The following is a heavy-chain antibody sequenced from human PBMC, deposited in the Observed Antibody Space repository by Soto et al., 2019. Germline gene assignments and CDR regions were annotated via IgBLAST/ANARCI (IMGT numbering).Heavy chain of an antibody. CDR1: GGSFSGYY. V-gene: IGHV4-34*01. D-gene: IGHD2-8*01. CDR2: INHSGST. CDR3: ARAGLGYCTKVVCWHNYFDY. J-gene: IGHJ4*02. Sequence: SETLSLTCAVYGGSFSGYYWSWIRQPPGKGLEWIGEINHSGSTNYNPSLKSRVTISVDTSKNQFSLKLSSVTAADTAVYYCARAGLGYCTKVVCWHNYFDYGGQGPLVTFS.